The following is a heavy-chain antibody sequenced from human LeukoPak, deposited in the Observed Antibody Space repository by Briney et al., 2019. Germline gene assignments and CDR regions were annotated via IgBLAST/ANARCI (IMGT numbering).Heavy chain of an antibody. J-gene: IGHJ2*01. CDR1: GGSISSYY. V-gene: IGHV4-39*07. D-gene: IGHD4-17*01. CDR3: AREGVNDYGDCQPWYFDL. Sequence: SETLSLTCTVSGGSISSYYWNWIRQPPGKGLEWIGSIYYSGSTYYNPSLKSRVTISVDKSKNQFSLKLSSVTAADTAVYYCAREGVNDYGDCQPWYFDLWGRGTLVTVSS. CDR2: IYYSGST.